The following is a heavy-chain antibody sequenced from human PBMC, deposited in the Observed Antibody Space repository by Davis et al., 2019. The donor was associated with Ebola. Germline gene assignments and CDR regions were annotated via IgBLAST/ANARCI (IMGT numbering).Heavy chain of an antibody. CDR3: ARGRSAGIDY. J-gene: IGHJ4*02. CDR1: GFTFSSYG. CDR2: IWYDGSNK. Sequence: GESLKISCAASGFTFSSYGMHWVRQAPGKGLEWVAVIWYDGSNKYYADSVKGRFTISRDNSKNTLYLQMNSLRAADTAVYYCARGRSAGIDYWGQGTLVTVSS. V-gene: IGHV3-33*01.